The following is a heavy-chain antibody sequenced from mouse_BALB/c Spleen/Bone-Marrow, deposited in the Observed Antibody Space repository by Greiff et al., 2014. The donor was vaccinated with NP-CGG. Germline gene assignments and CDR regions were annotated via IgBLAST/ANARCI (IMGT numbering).Heavy chain of an antibody. CDR3: ARSGERYGAMDY. Sequence: EVQVVESGGGLVKPGGSLKLSCAASGFTFSDYYMYWVRQTPEKRLEWAATISDGGSYTYYPDSVKGRCTISRDNAKNNLYLQMSSLKSEDTAMYYCARSGERYGAMDYWGQGTSVTVFS. J-gene: IGHJ4*01. V-gene: IGHV5-4*02. D-gene: IGHD1-1*02. CDR1: GFTFSDYY. CDR2: ISDGGSYT.